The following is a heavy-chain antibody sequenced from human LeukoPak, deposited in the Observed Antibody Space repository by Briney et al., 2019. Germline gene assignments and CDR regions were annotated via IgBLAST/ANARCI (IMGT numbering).Heavy chain of an antibody. D-gene: IGHD2-2*01. Sequence: VASVKVSRKASGYTFTGYYMHWVRQAPGQGLEWMGWINPNSGGTNYAQKFQGRVTMTRDTSISTAYMELSRLRSDDTAVYYCARDWGYCSSTSCFAFGYWGQGTLVTVSS. CDR1: GYTFTGYY. CDR2: INPNSGGT. J-gene: IGHJ4*02. CDR3: ARDWGYCSSTSCFAFGY. V-gene: IGHV1-2*02.